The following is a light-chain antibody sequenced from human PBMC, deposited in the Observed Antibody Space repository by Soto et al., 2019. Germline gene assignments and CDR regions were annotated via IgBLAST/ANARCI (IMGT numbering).Light chain of an antibody. CDR1: SSDVGGYNY. J-gene: IGLJ2*01. V-gene: IGLV2-8*01. CDR2: EVS. Sequence: QSALTQPPSASGSPGQSVTISCTGTSSDVGGYNYVSWYQQHPGKAPKLMIYEVSKRPSGVPDRFSGSKSGNTASLTVSGHQAEEEADYYCSSYAGSNNYVVFGGGTKLTVL. CDR3: SSYAGSNNYVV.